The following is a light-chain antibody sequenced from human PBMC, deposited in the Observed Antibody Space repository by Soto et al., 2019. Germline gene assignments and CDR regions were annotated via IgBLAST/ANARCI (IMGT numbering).Light chain of an antibody. CDR1: QSISSW. CDR2: DAS. CDR3: EQYNSYSWT. J-gene: IGKJ1*01. Sequence: DIQMTQSPSTLSVSVGDIVTITCRASQSISSWLAWYQQEPGKAPKLLIYDASSLESGVPSRFSGSGSGTEFTLTITGPQPDSCPTDYCEQYNSYSWTIGTGTKVEI. V-gene: IGKV1-5*01.